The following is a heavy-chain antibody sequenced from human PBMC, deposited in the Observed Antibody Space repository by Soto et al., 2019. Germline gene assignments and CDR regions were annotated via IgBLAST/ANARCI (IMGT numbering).Heavy chain of an antibody. D-gene: IGHD6-19*01. CDR1: GGTFSSSA. V-gene: IGHV1-69*06. CDR2: ILPTFGTA. CDR3: ARSETAGHRGVDI. Sequence: QVQLVQSGAKMREPGSSVKVSCKAAGGTFSSSAINWLRQAPGQGPEWMGGILPTFGTANYIEKFRGRVTITPGTSTGTAYMQVSSLTSEDTAMYFCARSETAGHRGVDIWGQGTMVTVSS. J-gene: IGHJ3*02.